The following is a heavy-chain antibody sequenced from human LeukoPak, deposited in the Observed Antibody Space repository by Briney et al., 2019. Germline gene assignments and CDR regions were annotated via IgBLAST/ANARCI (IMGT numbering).Heavy chain of an antibody. CDR2: ISYDGSNK. CDR1: GFTFSSYA. D-gene: IGHD6-13*01. J-gene: IGHJ5*02. CDR3: AREKAAAGVPAHNWFDP. V-gene: IGHV3-30-3*01. Sequence: GGSLRLSCAASGFTFSSYAMHWVRQAPGKGLEWVAVISYDGSNKYYADSVKGRFTISRDNSKNTLYLQMNSLRAEDTAVYYCAREKAAAGVPAHNWFDPWGQGTLVTVSS.